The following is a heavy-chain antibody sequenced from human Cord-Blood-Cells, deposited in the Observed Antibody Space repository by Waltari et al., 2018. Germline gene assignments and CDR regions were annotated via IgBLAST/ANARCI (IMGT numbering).Heavy chain of an antibody. CDR1: GGSISSYY. J-gene: IGHJ3*02. Sequence: QVQLQESGPGLVKPSETLSLTCTVSGGSISSYYWSWIRPPPGKGLEWIWYSYNSGSTNYNPPLKSRVTISVDTAKNQCSLKLSSVTAADKAMYDCARDRRQDWNYDDAFDNWGQGTMVTVSS. CDR3: ARDRRQDWNYDDAFDN. V-gene: IGHV4-59*01. CDR2: SYNSGST. D-gene: IGHD1-7*01.